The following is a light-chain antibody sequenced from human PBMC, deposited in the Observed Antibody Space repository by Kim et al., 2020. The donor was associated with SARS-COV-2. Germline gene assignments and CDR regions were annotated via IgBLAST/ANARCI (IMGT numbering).Light chain of an antibody. CDR2: QDS. V-gene: IGLV3-1*01. Sequence: SYELTQPPSVSVSPGQTASITCSGDKLGDKYACWYQQKPGQSPVLVIYQDSKRPSGIPERFSGSNSGNTATLTISGTQAMDEADYYCQAWDSSEVVFGAGTQLTVL. CDR1: KLGDKY. J-gene: IGLJ2*01. CDR3: QAWDSSEVV.